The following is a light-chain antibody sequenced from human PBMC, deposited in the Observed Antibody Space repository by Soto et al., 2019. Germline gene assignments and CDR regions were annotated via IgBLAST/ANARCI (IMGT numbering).Light chain of an antibody. CDR3: TSYTSSSPLVV. CDR2: AVS. CDR1: NSDIGGSNY. Sequence: QSVLTQPASVSGSPGQSITLSCSGTNSDIGGSNYVSWYQHHPGKAPKLMIYAVSNRPSGVSNRFSGSKSGNTASLTISGLQAEDEADYYCTSYTSSSPLVVFGGGTKLTVL. J-gene: IGLJ2*01. V-gene: IGLV2-14*01.